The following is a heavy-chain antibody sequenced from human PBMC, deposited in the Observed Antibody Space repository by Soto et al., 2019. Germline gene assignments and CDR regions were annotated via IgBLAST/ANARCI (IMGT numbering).Heavy chain of an antibody. Sequence: SETLSLTCTVSGASITSYYWSWIRQPPGQGLESIGYIYYTGDTNSNPSLQGRVTMTTDTSTSTAYMELRSLRSDDTAVYYCARDPTMGTGWFDPWGQGTLVTVSS. V-gene: IGHV4-59*01. CDR3: ARDPTMGTGWFDP. CDR2: IYYTGDT. J-gene: IGHJ5*02. CDR1: GASITSYY. D-gene: IGHD3-10*01.